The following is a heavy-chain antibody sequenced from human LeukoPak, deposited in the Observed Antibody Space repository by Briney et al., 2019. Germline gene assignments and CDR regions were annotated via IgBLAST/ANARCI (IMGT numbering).Heavy chain of an antibody. CDR3: ARSGSSSSWYIGYYYYYYMDV. J-gene: IGHJ6*03. CDR2: INPISGGT. D-gene: IGHD6-13*01. CDR1: GYTFTGYY. V-gene: IGHV1-2*02. Sequence: ASVKVSCKASGYTFTGYYMHWVRQAPGQGLVWMGWINPISGGTNYAQKFQGRVTMTRDTSISTAYMELSRLRSDDTAVYYCARSGSSSSWYIGYYYYYYMDVWGKGTTVTVSS.